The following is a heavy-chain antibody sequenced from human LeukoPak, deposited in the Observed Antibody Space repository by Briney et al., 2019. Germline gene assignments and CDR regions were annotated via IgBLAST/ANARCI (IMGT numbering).Heavy chain of an antibody. CDR1: GFTFSSYA. V-gene: IGHV3-23*01. CDR3: ASDYGGKSFGDAFDI. Sequence: PGGSLRLSCAASGFTFSSYAMSWVRQAPGKGLEWVSAISGSGGSTYYADSVKGRFTVSRDNSKNTLYLQMNSLRAEDTAVYYCASDYGGKSFGDAFDIWGQGTMVTVSS. CDR2: ISGSGGST. D-gene: IGHD4-23*01. J-gene: IGHJ3*02.